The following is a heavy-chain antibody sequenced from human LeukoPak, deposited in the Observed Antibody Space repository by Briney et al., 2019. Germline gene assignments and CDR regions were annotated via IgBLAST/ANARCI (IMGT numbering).Heavy chain of an antibody. Sequence: GSLRLSCAASGFTFSTCAMSWVRQAPGKGLEWVSTLSGSGGTTYYAASVRGRFTISRDNSKNTLYLQMNSPRAEDTAVYYCAKSLDGDTKGYWGQGTQVTVSS. D-gene: IGHD4-17*01. V-gene: IGHV3-23*01. J-gene: IGHJ4*02. CDR3: AKSLDGDTKGY. CDR1: GFTFSTCA. CDR2: LSGSGGTT.